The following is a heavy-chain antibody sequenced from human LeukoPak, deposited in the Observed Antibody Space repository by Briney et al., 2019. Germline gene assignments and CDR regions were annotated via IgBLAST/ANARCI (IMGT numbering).Heavy chain of an antibody. V-gene: IGHV3-7*01. CDR2: IKQDGSEK. CDR1: GFTFSSYA. D-gene: IGHD3-3*01. J-gene: IGHJ4*02. CDR3: ARALGITTLPND. Sequence: GGSLRLSCAASGFTFSSYAMSWVRQAPGKGLEWVANIKQDGSEKYYVDSVKGRFTISRDNAKNSLYLQMNSLRAEDTAVYYCARALGITTLPNDWGQGTLVTVS.